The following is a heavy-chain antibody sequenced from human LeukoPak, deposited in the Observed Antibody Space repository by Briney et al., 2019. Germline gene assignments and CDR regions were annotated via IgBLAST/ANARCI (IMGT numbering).Heavy chain of an antibody. CDR3: VREDNCFDP. CDR1: GGSISDYY. V-gene: IGHV4-59*01. CDR2: IYYSESA. Sequence: SETLSLTCSVSGGSISDYYWSWIRQPPGKGLEWIGHIYYSESANYNPSLKSRVTISVDASKNQFSLNLNSVTAADTAVYYCVREDNCFDPWGQGILVTVSS. J-gene: IGHJ5*02.